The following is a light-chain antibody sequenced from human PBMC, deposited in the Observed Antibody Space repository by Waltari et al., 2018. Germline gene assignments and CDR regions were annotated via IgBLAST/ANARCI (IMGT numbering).Light chain of an antibody. Sequence: EIVLTQSPGTLSLSLGARDTVSCRASQRVSRAVAWYQQKPGQATRVLIYGASTRATGSPDRFSCICSGTDFSLTISRLEPDDVAVYYCQHYLRLPVTFGQGTTVEI. J-gene: IGKJ1*01. CDR1: QRVSRAV. CDR2: GAS. V-gene: IGKV3-20*01. CDR3: QHYLRLPVT.